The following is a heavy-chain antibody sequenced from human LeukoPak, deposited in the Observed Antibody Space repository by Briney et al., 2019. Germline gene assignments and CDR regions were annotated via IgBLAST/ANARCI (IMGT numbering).Heavy chain of an antibody. D-gene: IGHD3-22*01. J-gene: IGHJ4*02. CDR1: GFTFSSYA. Sequence: GGSLRLSCAASGFTFSSYAMHWVRQAPGKGLEWVAVISYDGSNKYYADSVKGRFTISRDNSKNTLYLQMNSLRAEDTAVYYCARMGSDYDSSGYYPSGFDYWGQGTLVTVSS. CDR3: ARMGSDYDSSGYYPSGFDY. CDR2: ISYDGSNK. V-gene: IGHV3-30-3*01.